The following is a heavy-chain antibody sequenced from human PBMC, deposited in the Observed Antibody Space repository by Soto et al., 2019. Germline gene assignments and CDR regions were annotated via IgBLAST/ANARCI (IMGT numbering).Heavy chain of an antibody. J-gene: IGHJ6*02. CDR2: ISAYNGNT. CDR3: ARDRLLWFGELLDYYYGMDV. V-gene: IGHV1-18*01. CDR1: GYTFTSYG. D-gene: IGHD3-10*01. Sequence: ASVKVSCKASGYTFTSYGISWVRQAPGQGLEWMGWISAYNGNTNYAQKLQGRVTMTTDTSTSKAYMELRSLRSDDTAVYYCARDRLLWFGELLDYYYGMDVWGQGTTVTVSS.